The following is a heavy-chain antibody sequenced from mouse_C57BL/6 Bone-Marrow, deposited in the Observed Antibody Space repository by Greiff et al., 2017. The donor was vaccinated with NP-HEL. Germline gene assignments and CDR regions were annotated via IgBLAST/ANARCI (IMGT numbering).Heavy chain of an antibody. CDR2: IYPGDGDT. Sequence: QVQLQQSGAELVKPGASVKISCKASGYAFSSYWMNWVKQRPGKGLEWIGQIYPGDGDTNYNGKFKGKATLTADKSSSTAYMQLSSLTSEDSAVYFCARCPYYYGSSSYWYFDVWGTGTTVTVSS. J-gene: IGHJ1*03. D-gene: IGHD1-1*01. CDR1: GYAFSSYW. CDR3: ARCPYYYGSSSYWYFDV. V-gene: IGHV1-80*01.